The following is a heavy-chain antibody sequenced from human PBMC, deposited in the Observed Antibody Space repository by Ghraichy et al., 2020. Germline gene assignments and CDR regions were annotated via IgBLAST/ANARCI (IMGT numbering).Heavy chain of an antibody. CDR1: GFTFSNYA. D-gene: IGHD2-15*01. J-gene: IGHJ4*02. V-gene: IGHV3-48*02. Sequence: GGSLRLSCAASGFTFSNYAMDWVRQAPGKGLEWLSYITSSGSTIYYADSVKGRFTISRDNVKNSLYLQMSSLRDEDTAVYYCAREGGNYCSGGSCSRDFDYWGQGHLVTVSS. CDR2: ITSSGSTI. CDR3: AREGGNYCSGGSCSRDFDY.